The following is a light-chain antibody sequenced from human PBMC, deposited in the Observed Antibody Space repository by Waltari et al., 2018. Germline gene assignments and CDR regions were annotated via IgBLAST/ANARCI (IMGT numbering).Light chain of an antibody. Sequence: DIVTTQSPSTLSVSPGERAPLSCTTSQSVNGNIAWYQQQTGQAPRLLVFGASTGATGIPARFSGSGSRAEFTLTISMLQSEDFAIYYSQQYSTCPPWTFGPGTKVDIK. CDR1: QSVNGN. CDR2: GAS. V-gene: IGKV3-15*01. CDR3: QQYSTCPPWT. J-gene: IGKJ1*01.